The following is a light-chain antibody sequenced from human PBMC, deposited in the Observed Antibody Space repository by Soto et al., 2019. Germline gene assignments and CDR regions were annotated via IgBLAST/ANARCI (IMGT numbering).Light chain of an antibody. V-gene: IGKV3-20*01. CDR3: QQYGSSPPLT. Sequence: EIVLTQSPGTLSLSPGERATLSCRASESVSHSYLAWYQQKPGQTPRLLXYGASSRATGIPDRFSGSGSGTDLTLTISRLETEDFAVYYCQQYGSSPPLTFGGGTKVDIK. J-gene: IGKJ4*01. CDR2: GAS. CDR1: ESVSHSY.